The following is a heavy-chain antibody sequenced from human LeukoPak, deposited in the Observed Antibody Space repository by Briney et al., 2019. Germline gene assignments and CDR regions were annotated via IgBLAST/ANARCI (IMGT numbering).Heavy chain of an antibody. D-gene: IGHD4-17*01. J-gene: IGHJ4*02. Sequence: GGSLRLSCAASGFTFSSYAMSWVRQAPGKGLEWVSSSRGSGGNTYYADSVKGRFTISRDNSKNTLYLQMNSLRAEDTAVYYCAKGRESGVTTVIVDYWGQGTLVTVSS. CDR2: SRGSGGNT. CDR3: AKGRESGVTTVIVDY. CDR1: GFTFSSYA. V-gene: IGHV3-23*01.